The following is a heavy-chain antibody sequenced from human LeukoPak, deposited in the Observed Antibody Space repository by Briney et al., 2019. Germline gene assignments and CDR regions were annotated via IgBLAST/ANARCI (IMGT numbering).Heavy chain of an antibody. V-gene: IGHV3-9*01. CDR2: FDYNSGRI. D-gene: IGHD1-14*01. CDR3: TKDVTPGGADV. J-gene: IGHJ6*02. Sequence: GGSLRLSCAVSGFTFVNYAIHWVRQAPGKGLEWVSGFDYNSGRIDYADSVKGRFTISRNNAKNSLYLQMNSLRVEDTALYYCTKDVTPGGADVWGQGTTVTVSS. CDR1: GFTFVNYA.